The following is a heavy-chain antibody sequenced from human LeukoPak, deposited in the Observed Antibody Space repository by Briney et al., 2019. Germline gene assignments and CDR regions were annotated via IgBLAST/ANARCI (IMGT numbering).Heavy chain of an antibody. Sequence: GGSLRLSCAASRFTFSSYGMHWVRQAPGKGLEWVAVIWYDGSNKYYADSVKGRFTISRDNAKNTLYLQMNSLRAEETAVYYCAREVLTMVRGPDSLDYWGQGTLVTVSS. D-gene: IGHD3-10*01. V-gene: IGHV3-33*01. J-gene: IGHJ4*02. CDR1: RFTFSSYG. CDR2: IWYDGSNK. CDR3: AREVLTMVRGPDSLDY.